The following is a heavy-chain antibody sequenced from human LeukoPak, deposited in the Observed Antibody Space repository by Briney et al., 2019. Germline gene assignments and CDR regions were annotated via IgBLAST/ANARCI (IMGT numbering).Heavy chain of an antibody. D-gene: IGHD6-13*01. CDR2: IYYSGTT. CDR1: GGSISSSSYY. CDR3: ARDEWAAASANWFDP. Sequence: SETLSLTCTVSGGSISSSSYYWGWIRQPPGKGLEWIGSIYYSGTTHYNPSLKSRVTISVDTSKNHFSLKLSSVTAADTAVYYCARDEWAAASANWFDPWGQGTLVTVSS. J-gene: IGHJ5*02. V-gene: IGHV4-39*02.